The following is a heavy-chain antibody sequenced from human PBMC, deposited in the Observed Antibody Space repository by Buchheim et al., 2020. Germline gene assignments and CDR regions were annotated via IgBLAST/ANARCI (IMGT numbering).Heavy chain of an antibody. V-gene: IGHV4-4*02. CDR1: GASISSNNW. CDR3: ARDRDCSSSSCTYGMDV. CDR2: TYQSGNT. D-gene: IGHD2-2*01. J-gene: IGHJ6*02. Sequence: QVQLQESGPGLVKPSGTLSLTCAVSGASISSNNWWSWVRQPPGKGLEWIGETYQSGNTNYNPSLKSRVAISLDQSKNQFSLKLNSVTAADTAVYYCARDRDCSSSSCTYGMDVWGQGTT.